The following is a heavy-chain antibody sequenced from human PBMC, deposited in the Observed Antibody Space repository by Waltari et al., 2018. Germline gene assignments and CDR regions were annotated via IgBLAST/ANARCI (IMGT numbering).Heavy chain of an antibody. J-gene: IGHJ3*02. Sequence: QVQLQQWGAGLLKPSETLSLTCAVYGGSFSGYYWSWIRQPPGKGLEWIGSIYYSGSTYYNPSLKSRVTISVDTSKNQFSLKLSSVTAADTAVYYCARSFVVAGTMRADAFDIWGQGTMVTVSS. CDR1: GGSFSGYY. CDR3: ARSFVVAGTMRADAFDI. D-gene: IGHD6-19*01. V-gene: IGHV4-34*01. CDR2: IYYSGST.